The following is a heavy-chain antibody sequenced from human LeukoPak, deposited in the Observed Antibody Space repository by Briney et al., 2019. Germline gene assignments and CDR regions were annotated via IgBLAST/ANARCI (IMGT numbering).Heavy chain of an antibody. Sequence: GGSLRLSCAASGFNFNNLWMTWVRQAPGKGLEWVANIKEDGSEKNYVDSVKGRFTISRDNAKNSLHLQMNSLRAEDTAVYYCAAFDIWGQGTMVTVSS. J-gene: IGHJ3*02. CDR2: IKEDGSEK. CDR3: AAFDI. CDR1: GFNFNNLW. V-gene: IGHV3-7*01.